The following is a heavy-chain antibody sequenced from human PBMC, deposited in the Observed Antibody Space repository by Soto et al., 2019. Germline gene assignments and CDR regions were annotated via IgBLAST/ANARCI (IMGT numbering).Heavy chain of an antibody. Sequence: ASVKVSCKASGYTFTSYGISWVRQAPGQGLEWMGWISAYNGNTNYAQKLQGRVTMTTDTSTRTAYMELRSLRSDDTAVYYCARDTYCSSTSCYGVYYYYMDVWGKGTTVTVSS. V-gene: IGHV1-18*01. D-gene: IGHD2-2*01. CDR2: ISAYNGNT. CDR3: ARDTYCSSTSCYGVYYYYMDV. CDR1: GYTFTSYG. J-gene: IGHJ6*03.